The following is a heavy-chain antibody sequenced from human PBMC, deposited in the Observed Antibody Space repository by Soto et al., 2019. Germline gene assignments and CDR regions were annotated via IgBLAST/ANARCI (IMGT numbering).Heavy chain of an antibody. V-gene: IGHV3-23*01. CDR1: GFTFSSFA. J-gene: IGHJ4*02. CDR2: LSGSGGDT. CDR3: AIRGEDDYVWKSYRPDY. Sequence: GGSLRLSCVASGFTFSSFAMTWVRQAPGKGLEWVSTLSGSGGDTYYADSVNGRFPIARDKSKNTLYLQMDRVRGEDTAVYYCAIRGEDDYVWKSYRPDYWGQGTLVTVSS. D-gene: IGHD3-16*02.